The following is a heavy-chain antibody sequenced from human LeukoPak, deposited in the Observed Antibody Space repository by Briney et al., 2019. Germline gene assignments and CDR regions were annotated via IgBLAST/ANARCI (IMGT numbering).Heavy chain of an antibody. CDR2: INHGGST. V-gene: IGHV4-34*01. CDR1: GGSFSGYY. J-gene: IGHJ6*03. Sequence: SETLSLTCAVYGGSFSGYYWSWIRQPPGKGLEWIGEINHGGSTNYNPSLKSRVTISVDTSKNQFSLKLSSVTAADTAVYYCARGSRQLVMLDYYYYMDVWGKGTTVTVSS. CDR3: ARGSRQLVMLDYYYYMDV. D-gene: IGHD6-13*01.